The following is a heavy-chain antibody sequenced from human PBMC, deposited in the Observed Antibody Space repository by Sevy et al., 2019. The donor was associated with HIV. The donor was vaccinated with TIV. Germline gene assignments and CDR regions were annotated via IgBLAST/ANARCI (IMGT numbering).Heavy chain of an antibody. J-gene: IGHJ6*02. D-gene: IGHD2-8*02. Sequence: AGSLRLSCAASGFTFTYAWMNWVRQAPGKGLEWVGRIKSNADGGTIDYAAPVKGRFIISRDDSKNTLYLQMNSLKTEDTGVYYCSTDPIILLLVTDGMDVWGQGTTVTVSS. CDR2: IKSNADGGTI. CDR1: GFTFTYAW. CDR3: STDPIILLLVTDGMDV. V-gene: IGHV3-15*05.